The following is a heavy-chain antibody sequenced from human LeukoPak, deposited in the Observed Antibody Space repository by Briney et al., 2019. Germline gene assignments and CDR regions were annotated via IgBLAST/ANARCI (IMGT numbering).Heavy chain of an antibody. CDR2: IYTSGST. V-gene: IGHV4-39*07. Sequence: KPSETLSLTCAVSGFSISNSNYHWGWIRQPPGKGLEWIGRIYTSGSTNYNPFLKSRVTITVDTSKNQFSLKLSSVTAADTAVYYCARETQNVDTAMVKWSWFDPWGQGTLVTVSS. D-gene: IGHD5-18*01. CDR3: ARETQNVDTAMVKWSWFDP. J-gene: IGHJ5*02. CDR1: GFSISNSNYH.